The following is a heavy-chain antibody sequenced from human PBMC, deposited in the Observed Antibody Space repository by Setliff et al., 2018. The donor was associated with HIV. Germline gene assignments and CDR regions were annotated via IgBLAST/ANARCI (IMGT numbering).Heavy chain of an antibody. CDR3: AKLLWFGESAFDI. Sequence: PGGSLRLSCAASGFTFSSYSMHWVRQAPGKGLEWVAVIWFDESKRYYADSVKGRFTISRDNSKNTLYLEMSSLRPEDTAIYYCAKLLWFGESAFDIWGQGTMVTVSS. J-gene: IGHJ3*02. V-gene: IGHV3-30*02. CDR1: GFTFSSYS. CDR2: IWFDESKR. D-gene: IGHD3-10*01.